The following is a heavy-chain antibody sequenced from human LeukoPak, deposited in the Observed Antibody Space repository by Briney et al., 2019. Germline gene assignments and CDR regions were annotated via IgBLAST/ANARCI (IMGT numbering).Heavy chain of an antibody. D-gene: IGHD3-9*01. Sequence: PSETLSLTCAVSGGSFSGYYWSWIRQPPGKGLEWIGEINHSGSTNYNPSLKSRVTISVDTSKNQFSLKLSSVTAADTAVYYCARGGNVLRYFDWSIADYWGQGTLVTVSS. CDR2: INHSGST. V-gene: IGHV4-34*01. CDR3: ARGGNVLRYFDWSIADY. J-gene: IGHJ4*02. CDR1: GGSFSGYY.